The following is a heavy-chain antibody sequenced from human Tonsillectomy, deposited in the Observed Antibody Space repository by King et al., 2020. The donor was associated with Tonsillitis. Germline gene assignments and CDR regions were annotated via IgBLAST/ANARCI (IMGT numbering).Heavy chain of an antibody. J-gene: IGHJ3*02. CDR1: GFTFSSYE. CDR2: ISSSGRTI. CDR3: AREDGDADAFDI. V-gene: IGHV3-48*03. Sequence: VQLVESGGGLVQPGGSLRLSCAASGFTFSSYEMNWVCQAPGKGLEWVAFISSSGRTIYYGDSVKGRFTISRDNAKNSLYLQMNTLRAEDTAIYYCAREDGDADAFDIWGQGTMVTVSS. D-gene: IGHD5-24*01.